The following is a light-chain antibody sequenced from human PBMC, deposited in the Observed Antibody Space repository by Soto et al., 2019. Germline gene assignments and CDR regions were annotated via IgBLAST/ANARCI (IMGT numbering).Light chain of an antibody. CDR3: SSYASSSAWV. Sequence: QSALTQPVSVSGSPGQSITISCTGTSNDIGGYNYVSWYQQHPGKAPKLMIYEVTNRPSGVSDRFSGSKSGNTASLTISGLQAEDEADYYCSSYASSSAWVFGGGTKLTVL. J-gene: IGLJ3*02. CDR2: EVT. CDR1: SNDIGGYNY. V-gene: IGLV2-14*01.